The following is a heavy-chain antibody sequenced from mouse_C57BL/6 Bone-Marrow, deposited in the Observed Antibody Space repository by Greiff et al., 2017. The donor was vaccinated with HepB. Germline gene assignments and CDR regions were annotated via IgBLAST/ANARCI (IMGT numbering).Heavy chain of an antibody. J-gene: IGHJ1*03. D-gene: IGHD2-3*01. V-gene: IGHV5-16*01. CDR1: GFTFSDYY. CDR3: ARDQRWLLVYWYFDV. CDR2: INYDGSST. Sequence: DVHLVESEGGLVQPGRSMKLSCTASGFTFSDYYMAWVRQVPEKGLEWVANINYDGSSTYYLDSLKSRFIISKDNAKNILYLQMSSLKSEDTATYYCARDQRWLLVYWYFDVWGTGTTVTVSS.